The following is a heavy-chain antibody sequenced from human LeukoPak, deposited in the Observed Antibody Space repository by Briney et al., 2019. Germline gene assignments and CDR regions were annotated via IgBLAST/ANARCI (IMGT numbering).Heavy chain of an antibody. Sequence: KASQTLSLTCTVSGGSISSGGYYWSWIRQHPGKGLEWIGYIYYSGSTYYNPSLKSRVTISVDTSKNQFSLKLNSVTAADTAVYYCARARIVATFRFDSWGQGTLVTVSS. CDR1: GGSISSGGYY. CDR2: IYYSGST. CDR3: ARARIVATFRFDS. V-gene: IGHV4-31*03. J-gene: IGHJ4*02. D-gene: IGHD5-12*01.